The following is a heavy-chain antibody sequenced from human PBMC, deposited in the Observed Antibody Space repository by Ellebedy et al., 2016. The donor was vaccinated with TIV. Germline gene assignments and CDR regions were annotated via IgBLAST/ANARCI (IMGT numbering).Heavy chain of an antibody. CDR3: ARYGLSGTFDL. Sequence: GGSLRLSCAPSGFSFGSYWMLWVRQPPGKGLEWVSRIKPDGSDITYADSVKGRFTISRDNAKNSVYLQMSSLRAEDMAVYYCARYGLSGTFDLWGQGTPVTVS. J-gene: IGHJ4*02. CDR2: IKPDGSDI. CDR1: GFSFGSYW. V-gene: IGHV3-74*03. D-gene: IGHD3-10*01.